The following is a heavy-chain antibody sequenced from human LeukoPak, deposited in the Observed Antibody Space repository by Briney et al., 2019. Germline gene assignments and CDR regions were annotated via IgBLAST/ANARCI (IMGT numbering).Heavy chain of an antibody. V-gene: IGHV4-59*01. CDR1: GGSISSYY. D-gene: IGHD3-10*01. CDR3: ARGVPGFGEFYYFDY. Sequence: NTSETLSLTCTVSGGSISSYYWSWIRQPPGKGLEWIGYIYYGGSTNYNPSLKSRVTISVDTSKNQFSLKLSSVTAADTAVYYCARGVPGFGEFYYFDYWGQGTLITVSS. J-gene: IGHJ4*02. CDR2: IYYGGST.